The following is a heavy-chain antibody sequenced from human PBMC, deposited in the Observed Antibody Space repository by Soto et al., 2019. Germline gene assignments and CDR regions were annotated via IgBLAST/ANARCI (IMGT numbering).Heavy chain of an antibody. J-gene: IGHJ4*02. V-gene: IGHV4-34*01. D-gene: IGHD3-3*01. CDR3: ARSYLLDYDFWSGSKKGFDY. Sequence: SETLSLTCSVYGGSFSGYYWSWIRHPPWKWLEWIGEINHSGSTNYNPSLKSRVTISVDTSKNQFSLKLSSVTAADTAVYYCARSYLLDYDFWSGSKKGFDYWGQGTLVTVSS. CDR1: GGSFSGYY. CDR2: INHSGST.